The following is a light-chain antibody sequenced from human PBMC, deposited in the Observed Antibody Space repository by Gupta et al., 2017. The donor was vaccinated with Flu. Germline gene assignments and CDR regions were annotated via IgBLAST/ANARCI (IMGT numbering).Light chain of an antibody. V-gene: IGLV3-21*02. Sequence: SYLLTHPPSVSVAAGPTARITWGGNNIGTKSVHWYQQKPGQAPVLVVHDDSDRPSGIPERFSGSNSGNTATLTISRVEAGDEADYYCQVWDSSSHHRVFGGGTKLTVL. CDR1: NIGTKS. J-gene: IGLJ3*02. CDR3: QVWDSSSHHRV. CDR2: DDS.